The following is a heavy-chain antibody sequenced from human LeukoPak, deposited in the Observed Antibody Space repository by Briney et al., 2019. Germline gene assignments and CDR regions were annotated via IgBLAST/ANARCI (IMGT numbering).Heavy chain of an antibody. CDR1: GFTFSSYS. D-gene: IGHD6-13*01. CDR3: ARDYIAAAVLVY. J-gene: IGHJ4*02. V-gene: IGHV3-21*01. Sequence: GGSLRLSCAASGFTFSSYSMNWVRQAPGKGLEWVSSISSSSSYIYYADSVKGRFTISRDNAKNSLYPQMNSLRAEDTAVYYCARDYIAAAVLVYWGQGTLVSVSS. CDR2: ISSSSSYI.